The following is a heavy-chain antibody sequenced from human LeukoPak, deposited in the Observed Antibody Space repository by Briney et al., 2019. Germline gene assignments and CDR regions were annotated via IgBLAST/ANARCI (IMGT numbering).Heavy chain of an antibody. CDR1: GFTFSNYG. V-gene: IGHV3-33*01. J-gene: IGHJ4*02. CDR3: ARVFTMVRGVRWALGY. Sequence: PGGSLRLSCAASGFTFSNYGMHWVRQAPGKGLEWVAVIWYDGSNKYYADSVKGRFTISRDNSKNTLYLQMNSLRAEDTAVYYCARVFTMVRGVRWALGYWGQGTLVSVSS. D-gene: IGHD3-10*01. CDR2: IWYDGSNK.